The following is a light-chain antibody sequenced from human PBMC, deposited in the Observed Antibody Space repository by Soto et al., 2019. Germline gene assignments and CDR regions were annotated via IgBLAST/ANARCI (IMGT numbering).Light chain of an antibody. Sequence: EIVLTQSPGTLSLSPGERATLSCRASQSVSSSYLAWYQQKPGQAPRLLIYGASSRATGIPDRFSGSGSGTDFTLNIRGLEPEDCAVYCCQQYGRSPYPFGQGTKLEIK. CDR1: QSVSSSY. CDR2: GAS. V-gene: IGKV3-20*01. CDR3: QQYGRSPYP. J-gene: IGKJ2*01.